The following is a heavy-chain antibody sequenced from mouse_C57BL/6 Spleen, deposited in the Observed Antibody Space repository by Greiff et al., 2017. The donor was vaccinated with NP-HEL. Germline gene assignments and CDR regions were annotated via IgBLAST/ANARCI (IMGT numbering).Heavy chain of an antibody. CDR2: INPSSGYT. V-gene: IGHV1-4*01. D-gene: IGHD4-1*01. CDR3: ASGAGTDYFDY. CDR1: GYTFTSYT. Sequence: VKLVESGAELARPGASVKMSCKASGYTFTSYTMHWVKQRPGQGLEWIGYINPSSGYTKYNQNFKDKATLTADKSSSTAYMQLSSLTSEDSAVYYCASGAGTDYFDYWGQGTTLTVSS. J-gene: IGHJ2*01.